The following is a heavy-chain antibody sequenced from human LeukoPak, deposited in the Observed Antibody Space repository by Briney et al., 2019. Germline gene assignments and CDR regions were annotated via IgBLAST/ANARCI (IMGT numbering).Heavy chain of an antibody. J-gene: IGHJ4*02. D-gene: IGHD3-10*02. CDR2: INHSGST. CDR1: GGSFSGYY. CDR3: ARSVRRKVDFDY. V-gene: IGHV4-34*01. Sequence: SETLSLTCAVYGGSFSGYYWSWIRQPPGKGLEWIGEINHSGSTNHNPSLKSRVTISVDTSKNQFSLKLSSVTAADTAVYYCARSVRRKVDFDYWGQGTLVTVSS.